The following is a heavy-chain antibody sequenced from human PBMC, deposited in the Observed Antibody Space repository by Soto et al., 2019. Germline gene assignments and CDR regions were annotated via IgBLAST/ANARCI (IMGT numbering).Heavy chain of an antibody. V-gene: IGHV3-73*01. CDR2: IRSKANSYAT. CDR1: GFTFSGSA. D-gene: IGHD3-10*01. J-gene: IGHJ3*02. CDR3: TRLTYYYGSGNRYAFDI. Sequence: PGGSLRLSCAASGFTFSGSAMHWVRQASGKGLEWVGRIRSKANSYATAYAASVKGRFTISRDDSKNTAYLQMNSLKTEDTAVYYCTRLTYYYGSGNRYAFDIWGQGTMVTVSS.